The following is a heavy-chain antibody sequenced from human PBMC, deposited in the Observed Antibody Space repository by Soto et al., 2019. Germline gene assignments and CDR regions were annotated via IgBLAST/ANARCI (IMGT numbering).Heavy chain of an antibody. CDR3: AKRELPLHYYFGMDV. CDR2: ISGSGDSI. V-gene: IGHV3-23*01. J-gene: IGHJ6*02. CDR1: GFTFRSNG. Sequence: GGPLRPSCTASGFTFRSNGMTWVRQAPGKGLGWVWDISGSGDSIYYADSVKGRFTISRDNSKNTLYLQMNSLRAEDTAVYYFAKRELPLHYYFGMDVWGQGTRVTVSS. D-gene: IGHD1-7*01.